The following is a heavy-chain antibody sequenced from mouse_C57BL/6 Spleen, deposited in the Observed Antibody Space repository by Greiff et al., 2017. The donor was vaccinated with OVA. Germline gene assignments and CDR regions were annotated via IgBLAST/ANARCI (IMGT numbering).Heavy chain of an antibody. Sequence: EVMLVESGGGLVQPKGSLKLSCAASGFTFNTYAMHWVRQAPGKGLEWVARIRSKSSNYATYYADSVKDRFTISRADSQSMLYLQMNNLKTEDTAMYYCVGDGSTVVEGDYAMDYWGQGTSVTVSS. CDR1: GFTFNTYA. D-gene: IGHD1-1*01. V-gene: IGHV10-3*01. CDR3: VGDGSTVVEGDYAMDY. J-gene: IGHJ4*01. CDR2: IRSKSSNYAT.